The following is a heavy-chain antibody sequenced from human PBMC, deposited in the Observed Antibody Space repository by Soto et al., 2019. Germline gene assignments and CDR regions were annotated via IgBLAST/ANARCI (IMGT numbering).Heavy chain of an antibody. V-gene: IGHV4-59*01. Sequence: SETLSLTCTVSGGSISSYYWSWIRQPPGKGLEWIGYIYYSGSTNYNPSLKSRVTISVDTSKNQFSLKLSSVTAADTAVYYCARVVGFDYYGSGRLPYYYYMDVWGKGTTVTVSS. CDR3: ARVVGFDYYGSGRLPYYYYMDV. J-gene: IGHJ6*03. CDR2: IYYSGST. CDR1: GGSISSYY. D-gene: IGHD3-10*01.